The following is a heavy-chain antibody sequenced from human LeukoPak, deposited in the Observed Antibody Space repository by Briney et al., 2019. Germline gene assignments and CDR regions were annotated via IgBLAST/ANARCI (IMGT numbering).Heavy chain of an antibody. J-gene: IGHJ6*03. Sequence: SETLSLTCTVSGGSISSYYWSWIRQPPGKGLEWIGYIYYSGSTNYNPSLKSRVTISVDTPKNQFSLKLSSVTAADTAVYYCARAPRIAAAGTVYYYYMDVWGKGTTVTVSS. V-gene: IGHV4-59*01. CDR2: IYYSGST. CDR1: GGSISSYY. CDR3: ARAPRIAAAGTVYYYYMDV. D-gene: IGHD6-13*01.